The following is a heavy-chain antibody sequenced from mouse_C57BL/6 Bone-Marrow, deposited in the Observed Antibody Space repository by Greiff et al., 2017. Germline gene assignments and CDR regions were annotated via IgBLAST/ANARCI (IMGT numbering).Heavy chain of an antibody. V-gene: IGHV1-18*01. CDR3: ARSRYYGYDEGFAY. CDR2: INPNNGGT. D-gene: IGHD2-2*01. J-gene: IGHJ3*01. CDR1: GYTFTDYN. Sequence: VQLQQSGPELVKPGASVKIPCKASGYTFTDYNMDWVKQSHGKSLEWIGDINPNNGGTIYNQKFKGKATLTVDKSSSTAYMELRSLTSEDTAVYYCARSRYYGYDEGFAYWGQGTLVTVSA.